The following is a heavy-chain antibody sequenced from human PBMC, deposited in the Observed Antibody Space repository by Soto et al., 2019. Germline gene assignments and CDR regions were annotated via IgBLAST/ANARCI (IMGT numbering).Heavy chain of an antibody. J-gene: IGHJ6*03. CDR3: ATIGDYYYYYMDV. CDR2: ISSSGSTI. CDR1: GFTFSDYY. D-gene: IGHD3-10*01. Sequence: TGGSLRLSCAASGFTFSDYYMSWIRQAPGKGLEWVSYISSSGSTIYYADSVKGRFTISRDNAKNSLYLQMNSLRAEDTAVYYCATIGDYYYYYMDVWGKGTTVTVSS. V-gene: IGHV3-11*01.